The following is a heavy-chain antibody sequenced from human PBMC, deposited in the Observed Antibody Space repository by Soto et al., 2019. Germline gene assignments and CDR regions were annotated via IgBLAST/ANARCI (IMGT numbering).Heavy chain of an antibody. Sequence: SETVSLTCFVSGDSINNTYWWSWVRQAPEKGLEWIGEIYHTGGRSYMPSLRGRITLSVDTSKNQFSLKLTSVTAADTAVYYCARAVYCTTANCCDDFHSYNIDVCRHGTALPVPS. D-gene: IGHD2-2*01. V-gene: IGHV4-4*02. CDR3: ARAVYCTTANCCDDFHSYNIDV. CDR1: GDSINNTYW. CDR2: IYHTGGR. J-gene: IGHJ6*02.